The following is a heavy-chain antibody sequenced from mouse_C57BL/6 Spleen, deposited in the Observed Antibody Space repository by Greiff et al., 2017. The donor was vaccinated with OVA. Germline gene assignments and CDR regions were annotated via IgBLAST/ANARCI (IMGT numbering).Heavy chain of an antibody. CDR3: AIWLYGNYEN. V-gene: IGHV1-69*01. D-gene: IGHD2-1*01. CDR1: GYTFTSYW. CDR2: IDPSDSYT. Sequence: QVQLKQPGAELVMPGASVKLSCKASGYTFTSYWMHWVKQRPGQGLEWIGEIDPSDSYTNYNQKFKGKSTLTVDKSSSTAYMQLSSLTSEDSAVYYCAIWLYGNYENWGQGTTLTVSS. J-gene: IGHJ2*01.